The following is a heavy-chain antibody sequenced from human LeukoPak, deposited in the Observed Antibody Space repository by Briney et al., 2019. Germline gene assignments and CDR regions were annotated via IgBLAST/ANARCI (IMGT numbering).Heavy chain of an antibody. D-gene: IGHD5-18*01. CDR1: GFTFSDYT. V-gene: IGHV3-21*01. J-gene: IGHJ6*03. CDR3: VRGEYSYGPLDYYYYMDV. Sequence: GGSLRLSCAASGFTFSDYTTNWVRQAPGKGLEWVSSISSSSSYIYYADSVKGRFTISRDNAKNSLSLQMKSLRAEDTVVYYCVRGEYSYGPLDYYYYMDVWGKGTTVTVSS. CDR2: ISSSSSYI.